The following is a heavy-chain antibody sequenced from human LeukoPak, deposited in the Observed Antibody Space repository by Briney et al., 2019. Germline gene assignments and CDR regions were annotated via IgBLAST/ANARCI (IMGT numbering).Heavy chain of an antibody. Sequence: GGSLRLSCEASGFTFSSYWMSWVRQAPGKGLVWVSRINSDGSSTSYADSVKGRFTISRDNAKNTLYLQMNSLRAEDTAVYYCARDKSGSYFDYWGQGTLVTVSS. D-gene: IGHD1-26*01. CDR1: GFTFSSYW. CDR2: INSDGSST. CDR3: ARDKSGSYFDY. V-gene: IGHV3-74*01. J-gene: IGHJ4*02.